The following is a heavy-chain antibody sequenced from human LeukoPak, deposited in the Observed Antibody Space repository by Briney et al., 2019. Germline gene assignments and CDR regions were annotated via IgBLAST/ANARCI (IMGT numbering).Heavy chain of an antibody. CDR3: ARGEIVGATKLKIMPDY. J-gene: IGHJ4*02. Sequence: SETLSLTCTVSGGSITTSGHYWGWIRQPPGKGLEWIGSIDYRERTTYNPSLKSRVTISADTSRNQFSLKLSSVTATDTAVYYCARGEIVGATKLKIMPDYWGQGTLVTVSS. CDR2: IDYRERT. D-gene: IGHD1-26*01. CDR1: GGSITTSGHY. V-gene: IGHV4-39*01.